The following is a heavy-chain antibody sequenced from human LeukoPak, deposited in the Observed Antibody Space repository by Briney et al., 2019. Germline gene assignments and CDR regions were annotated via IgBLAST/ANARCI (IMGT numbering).Heavy chain of an antibody. CDR3: ARHAVGATLGIAFDI. J-gene: IGHJ3*02. V-gene: IGHV4-39*01. CDR1: GGSISSSSYY. D-gene: IGHD1-26*01. Sequence: SETLSLTCTVSGGSISSSSYYWGWIRQPPGKGLEWIGSIYYSGSTYYNPSLKSRVTISVDTSKNQFSLKLSSVTAADTAVYYCARHAVGATLGIAFDIWGQGTMVTVSS. CDR2: IYYSGST.